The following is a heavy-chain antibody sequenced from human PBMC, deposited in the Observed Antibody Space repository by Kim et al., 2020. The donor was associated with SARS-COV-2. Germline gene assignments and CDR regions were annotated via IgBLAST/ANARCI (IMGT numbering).Heavy chain of an antibody. D-gene: IGHD2-21*02. CDR3: TLDYGGDSDAFDM. CDR1: GFTFSEYV. V-gene: IGHV3-49*04. J-gene: IGHJ3*02. Sequence: GGSLRLSCTRSGFTFSEYVMNWVRQAPGKGLEWVGFIRSKPYGGTTEYAASVEGRFTISRDDSEGIAYLQMDSLKIEDTALYYCTLDYGGDSDAFDMWGQGTMVTVSS. CDR2: IRSKPYGGTT.